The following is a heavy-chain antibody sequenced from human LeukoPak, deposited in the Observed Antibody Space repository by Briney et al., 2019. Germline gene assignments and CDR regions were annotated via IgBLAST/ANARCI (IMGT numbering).Heavy chain of an antibody. D-gene: IGHD2-21*02. CDR1: GFTFSTYT. CDR2: ISSRSTYI. Sequence: GGSLRLSCADSGFTFSTYTMNWVRQAPGKGLEWVSSISSRSTYIYYADSVKGRFTISRDSAKKSLYVQMKSQRAEDMAMYYCVRAPPYCGGDCSDWYFDLCGRGTLVTVSS. CDR3: VRAPPYCGGDCSDWYFDL. V-gene: IGHV3-21*01. J-gene: IGHJ2*01.